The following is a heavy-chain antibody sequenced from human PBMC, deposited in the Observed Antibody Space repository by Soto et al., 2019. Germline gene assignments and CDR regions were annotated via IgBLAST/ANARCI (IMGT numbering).Heavy chain of an antibody. J-gene: IGHJ5*02. CDR3: ARDQLLWFGEMVRLRYNWFDP. Sequence: GGSLRLSCAASGFTFSSYWMSWVRQAPGKGLEWVANIKQDGSEKYYVDSVKGRFTISRDNAKNSLYLQMNSLRAEDTAVYYCARDQLLWFGEMVRLRYNWFDPWGQGTLVTVSS. CDR2: IKQDGSEK. V-gene: IGHV3-7*01. D-gene: IGHD3-10*01. CDR1: GFTFSSYW.